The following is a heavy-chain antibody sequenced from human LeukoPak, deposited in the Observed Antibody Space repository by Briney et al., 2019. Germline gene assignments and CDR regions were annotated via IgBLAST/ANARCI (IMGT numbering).Heavy chain of an antibody. D-gene: IGHD3-16*02. CDR2: ISGSGGST. CDR1: GFTFSSYA. V-gene: IGHV3-23*01. J-gene: IGHJ1*01. Sequence: PGGSLRLSCAASGFTFSSYAMSWVRQAPGKGLEWVSAISGSGGSTYYADSVKGRFTISRDNSKNTLYLRMNSLRAEDTAVYYCAKDGSIMITFGGVIAYDWGQGTLVTVSS. CDR3: AKDGSIMITFGGVIAYD.